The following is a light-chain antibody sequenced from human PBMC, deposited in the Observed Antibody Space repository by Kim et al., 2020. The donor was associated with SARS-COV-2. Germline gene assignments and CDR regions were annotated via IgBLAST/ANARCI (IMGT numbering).Light chain of an antibody. J-gene: IGLJ2*01. V-gene: IGLV4-69*01. CDR2: LNSDGSH. CDR1: SGHSSYA. CDR3: QTWGTGIWV. Sequence: QPVLTQSPSASASLGASVKLTCTLSSGHSSYAIAWHQQQPEKGPRYLMKLNSDGSHSKGDGIPDRFSGSSSGAERYLTISSLQSEDEAYYYCQTWGTGIWVFGGGTQLTVL.